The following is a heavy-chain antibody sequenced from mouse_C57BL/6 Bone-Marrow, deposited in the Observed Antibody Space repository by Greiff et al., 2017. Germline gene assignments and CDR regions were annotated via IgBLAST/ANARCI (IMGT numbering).Heavy chain of an antibody. CDR1: GYTFTNYW. Sequence: QVQLQQPGAELVKPGASVKLSCTASGYTFTNYWMHWVRQRPGQGLEWIGMMHPNGGSPDYNEKFKSEATLSVDKTSRTAYMELSSLTSADSAVYYCARSYDYDDYPMDYWGQGTAVTVSS. CDR3: ARSYDYDDYPMDY. CDR2: MHPNGGSP. D-gene: IGHD2-4*01. J-gene: IGHJ4*01. V-gene: IGHV1-64*01.